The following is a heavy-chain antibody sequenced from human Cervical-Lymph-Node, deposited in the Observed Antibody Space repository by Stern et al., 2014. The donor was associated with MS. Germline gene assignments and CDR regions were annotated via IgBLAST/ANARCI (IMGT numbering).Heavy chain of an antibody. J-gene: IGHJ3*02. CDR1: GYSFTSYW. V-gene: IGHV5-10-1*01. D-gene: IGHD2-15*01. Sequence: EVQLVESGAEVKKPGESLRISCKGSGYSFTSYWINWVRQMPGKGLEWMGRIDPGDSYNSYSPSFQGTVTLSADKSLSTDYLPWSSLKASDTAMYYCARRCSRRIDAFDIWGQGTMVTVSS. CDR3: ARRCSRRIDAFDI. CDR2: IDPGDSYN.